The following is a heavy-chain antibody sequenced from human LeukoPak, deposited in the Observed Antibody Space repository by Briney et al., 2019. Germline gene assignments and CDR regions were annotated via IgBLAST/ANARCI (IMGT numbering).Heavy chain of an antibody. J-gene: IGHJ3*02. V-gene: IGHV1-18*01. D-gene: IGHD5-18*01. Sequence: ASMKVSCKASGYTFTSYGISWVRQAPGQGLEWMGWISAYNGNTNYAQKLQGRVTMTTDTSTSTAYMELRSLRSDDTAVYYCARASLNMVTSAFDIWGQGTMVTVSS. CDR2: ISAYNGNT. CDR1: GYTFTSYG. CDR3: ARASLNMVTSAFDI.